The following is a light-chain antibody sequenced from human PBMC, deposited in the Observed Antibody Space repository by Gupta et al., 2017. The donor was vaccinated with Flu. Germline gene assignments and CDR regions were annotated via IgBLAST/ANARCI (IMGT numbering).Light chain of an antibody. V-gene: IGLV2-14*01. Sequence: QSALTQPASVSVSPGQSITISCTGTSSDVGGYNYVTWYQQHPGKAPALMIYEVSNRPSGVSKRFSGSNSGNTASLTISGLEAEDEAEYYCSSYKSSSTHNGVFGGGTKLTVL. CDR2: EVS. CDR3: SSYKSSSTHNGV. CDR1: SSDVGGYNY. J-gene: IGLJ3*02.